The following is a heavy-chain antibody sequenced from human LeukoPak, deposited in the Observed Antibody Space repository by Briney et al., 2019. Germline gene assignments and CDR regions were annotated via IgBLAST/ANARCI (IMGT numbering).Heavy chain of an antibody. J-gene: IGHJ4*02. V-gene: IGHV3-74*01. CDR1: GFTFSSYW. D-gene: IGHD6-19*01. CDR3: ARDLHRYSSGWYSHY. Sequence: GGSLRLSCAASGFTFSSYWMHWVRQAPGKGLVWVSRINSDGSSTSYADSVKGRFTISRDNSKNTLYLQMNSLRAEDTAVYYCARDLHRYSSGWYSHYWGQGTLVTVSS. CDR2: INSDGSST.